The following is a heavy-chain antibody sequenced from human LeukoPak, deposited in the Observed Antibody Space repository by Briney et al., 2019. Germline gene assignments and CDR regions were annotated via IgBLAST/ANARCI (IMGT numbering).Heavy chain of an antibody. CDR1: GGTFSSYD. Sequence: SVKVSCKASGGTFSSYDVSWVRQAPGQGLEWMGGIVPIFGSTNYAQKFQGRVTITTDESTSTVYMELSSLTSEDTAVYYCAGISATTDYWGQGTLVTVSS. CDR3: AGISATTDY. V-gene: IGHV1-69*05. CDR2: IVPIFGST. D-gene: IGHD1-26*01. J-gene: IGHJ4*02.